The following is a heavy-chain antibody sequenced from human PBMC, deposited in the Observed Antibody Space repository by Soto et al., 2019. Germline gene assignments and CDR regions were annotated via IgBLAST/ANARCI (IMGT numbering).Heavy chain of an antibody. V-gene: IGHV1-69*01. D-gene: IGHD1-26*01. J-gene: IGHJ4*02. CDR2: IIPLFGAP. CDR1: GGTLGSYH. CDR3: AVVVATRDFDY. Sequence: QVQLVQSGAEVKKPGSSVKVSCKVSGGTLGSYHITWVRQGPGQGLEWMGGIIPLFGAPHYAQMFQGRVTITADASTSTVHVEVSSLRSEDTAVYYCAVVVATRDFDYWGQGTLVTVSS.